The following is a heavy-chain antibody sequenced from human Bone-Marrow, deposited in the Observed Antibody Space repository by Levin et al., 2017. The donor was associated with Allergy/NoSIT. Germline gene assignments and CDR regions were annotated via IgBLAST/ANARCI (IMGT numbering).Heavy chain of an antibody. J-gene: IGHJ6*02. D-gene: IGHD3-3*01. V-gene: IGHV3-11*01. CDR2: ISSSGSTI. CDR1: GFTFSDYY. CDR3: ARDKRGRHITIFGVVILYYDYGMDG. Sequence: GESLKISCAASGFTFSDYYMSWIRQAPGKGLEWVSYISSSGSTIYYADSVKGRFTISRDNAKNSLYLQMNSLRAEDTAVYYCARDKRGRHITIFGVVILYYDYGMDGWGQGTTVTVSS.